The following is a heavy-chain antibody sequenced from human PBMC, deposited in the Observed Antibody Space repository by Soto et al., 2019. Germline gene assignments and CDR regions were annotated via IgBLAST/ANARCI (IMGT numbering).Heavy chain of an antibody. V-gene: IGHV3-11*06. CDR1: GFTFSDYY. D-gene: IGHD2-15*01. CDR3: ARVGSGPRGMDV. J-gene: IGHJ6*02. CDR2: ISSSSSYT. Sequence: GVLRLSCAASGFTFSDYYMSWIRQAPGKGLEWVSYISSSSSYTNYADSVKGRFTISRDNAKNSLYLQMNSLRAEDTAVYYCARVGSGPRGMDVWGQGTTVTV.